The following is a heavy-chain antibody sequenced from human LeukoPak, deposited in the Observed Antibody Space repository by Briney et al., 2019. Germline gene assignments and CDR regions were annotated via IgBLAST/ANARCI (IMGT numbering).Heavy chain of an antibody. CDR2: ISGSGAII. CDR1: GFTFSSYA. Sequence: SGGSLRLSCAVSGFTFSSYAMTWVRQAPGKGLEWGSTISGSGAIIYYADSVKGRFTSSRDNPKNTLYLQMNSLRAEDTAVYYGAKGRVGHSPGYYYGNDAFDIWGQGTMVTVSS. J-gene: IGHJ3*02. V-gene: IGHV3-23*01. D-gene: IGHD3-22*01. CDR3: AKGRVGHSPGYYYGNDAFDI.